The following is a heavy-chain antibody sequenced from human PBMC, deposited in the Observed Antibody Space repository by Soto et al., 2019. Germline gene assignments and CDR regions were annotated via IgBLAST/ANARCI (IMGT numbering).Heavy chain of an antibody. V-gene: IGHV6-1*01. D-gene: IGHD3-3*01. J-gene: IGHJ6*02. Sequence: SQTLSLTCAISGDSVSSNSAAWNWIRQSPSRGLEWLGRTYYRSKWYNDYAVSVKSRITINPDTSKNQFSLQLNSVTPEDTAVYYCARTGEIFGGVTRYYYYGMDVWGQGTTGTFSS. CDR2: TYYRSKWYN. CDR1: GDSVSSNSAA. CDR3: ARTGEIFGGVTRYYYYGMDV.